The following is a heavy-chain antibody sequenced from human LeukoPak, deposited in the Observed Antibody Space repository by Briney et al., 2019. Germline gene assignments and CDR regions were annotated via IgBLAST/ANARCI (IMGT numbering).Heavy chain of an antibody. J-gene: IGHJ4*02. V-gene: IGHV3-66*04. Sequence: GGSLRLSCAASGFTVSSNYMNWVRQAPGKGLEWVSVIYSGGSTYYADSVKGRFTISRDNSKNTLYLQMNSLRAEDTAVYYCARQGGWYRVFDYWGQGTLVTVSS. CDR3: ARQGGWYRVFDY. D-gene: IGHD6-19*01. CDR1: GFTVSSNY. CDR2: IYSGGST.